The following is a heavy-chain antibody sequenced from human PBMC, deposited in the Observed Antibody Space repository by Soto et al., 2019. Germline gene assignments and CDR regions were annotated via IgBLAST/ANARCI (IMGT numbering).Heavy chain of an antibody. Sequence: GGSLRLSCAASGFTFSDYYMSWIRQAPGKGLEWVSYISSSGSTIYYADSVKGRFTISRDNAKNSLYLQMNSLRAEDTAVYYCARDHCSSTSCYSHYGMDVWRQGTTVTVSS. CDR3: ARDHCSSTSCYSHYGMDV. D-gene: IGHD2-2*02. J-gene: IGHJ6*02. CDR1: GFTFSDYY. V-gene: IGHV3-11*01. CDR2: ISSSGSTI.